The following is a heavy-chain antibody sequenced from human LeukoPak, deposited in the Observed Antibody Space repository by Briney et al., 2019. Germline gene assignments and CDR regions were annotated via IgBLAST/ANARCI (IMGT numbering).Heavy chain of an antibody. J-gene: IGHJ2*01. Sequence: GASLRLYCAASGFTFSSYAMSWVRQAPGKGLEWVSAISGSGGSTYYADSVKGRFTISRDNSKNTLYLQMNSLRAEDTAVHYCAKVEVLTVTPWYFDLWGRGTLVTVSS. V-gene: IGHV3-23*01. CDR1: GFTFSSYA. D-gene: IGHD4-17*01. CDR3: AKVEVLTVTPWYFDL. CDR2: ISGSGGST.